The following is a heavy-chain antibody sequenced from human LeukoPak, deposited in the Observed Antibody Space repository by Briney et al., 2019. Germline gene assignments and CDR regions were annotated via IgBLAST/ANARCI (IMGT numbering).Heavy chain of an antibody. J-gene: IGHJ4*02. D-gene: IGHD5-18*01. CDR3: AKTAMEFGTVPLTVDY. V-gene: IGHV3-30*18. CDR1: GFTFSSFG. Sequence: QTGKCLRLSCAASGFTFSSFGMHWVRQAPDKGLEWVAVISYHGSNKYYVDSVKGRFTISRGNSKNTLNLQMSSLRVEDTAVYYCAKTAMEFGTVPLTVDYWGQGTPVTVSS. CDR2: ISYHGSNK.